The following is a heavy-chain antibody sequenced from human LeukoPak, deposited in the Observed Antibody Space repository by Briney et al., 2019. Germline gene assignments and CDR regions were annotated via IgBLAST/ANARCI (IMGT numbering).Heavy chain of an antibody. CDR3: ASHSPTIVVVVAATPDAFDI. Sequence: SETLSLNCTVSGGSISSYYWSWIRQPPGKGLEWIGSIYHSGSTYYNPSLKSRVTISVDTSKNQFSLKLSSVTAADTAVYYCASHSPTIVVVVAATPDAFDIWGQGTMVTVSS. D-gene: IGHD2-15*01. J-gene: IGHJ3*02. CDR2: IYHSGST. CDR1: GGSISSYY. V-gene: IGHV4-59*08.